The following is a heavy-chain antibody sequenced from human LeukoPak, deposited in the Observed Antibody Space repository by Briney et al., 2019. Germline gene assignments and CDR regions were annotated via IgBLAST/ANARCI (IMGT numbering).Heavy chain of an antibody. J-gene: IGHJ4*02. CDR2: ISGSGGST. CDR3: AKDIERGHRPARYFDY. D-gene: IGHD1-26*01. CDR1: GFTFSSYA. Sequence: GGSLRLSCAASGFTFSSYAMSWVRQAPGKGLEWVSAISGSGGSTYYADSVKGRFTISRDNSKNTLYLQMNSLRAEDTAVYYCAKDIERGHRPARYFDYWGQGTLVTVSS. V-gene: IGHV3-23*01.